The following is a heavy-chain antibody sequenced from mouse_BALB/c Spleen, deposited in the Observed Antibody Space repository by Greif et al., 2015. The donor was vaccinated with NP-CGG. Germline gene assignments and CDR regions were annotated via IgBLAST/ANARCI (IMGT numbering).Heavy chain of an antibody. Sequence: EVQLVESGGDLVKPGGSLKLSCAASGFTFSSYGMSWVRQTPDKRLEWVATISSGGSYTYYPDSVKGRFTISRDNAKNTLYLQMSSLKSEDTAMYYCARHPYGYDSWFAYWGQGTLVTVSA. J-gene: IGHJ3*01. CDR2: ISSGGSYT. CDR3: ARHPYGYDSWFAY. D-gene: IGHD2-2*01. CDR1: GFTFSSYG. V-gene: IGHV5-6*01.